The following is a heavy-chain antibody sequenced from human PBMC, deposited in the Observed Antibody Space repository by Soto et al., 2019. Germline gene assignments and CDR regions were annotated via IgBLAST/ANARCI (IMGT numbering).Heavy chain of an antibody. Sequence: GGSLRLSCAASGFTFSSYWMHWVRQAPGKGLVWVSRINSDGSSTSYADSVKGRFTISRDNAKNTLYLQMNSLRAEDTAVYYCARGGGDGYIGYWGQGTLVTVSS. CDR3: ARGGGDGYIGY. V-gene: IGHV3-74*01. D-gene: IGHD3-16*01. CDR2: INSDGSST. CDR1: GFTFSSYW. J-gene: IGHJ4*02.